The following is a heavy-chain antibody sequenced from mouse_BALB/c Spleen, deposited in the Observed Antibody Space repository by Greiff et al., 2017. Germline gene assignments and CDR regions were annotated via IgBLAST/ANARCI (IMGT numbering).Heavy chain of an antibody. Sequence: EVKLVESGGGLVQPKGSLKLSCAASGFTFNTYAMNWVRQAPGKGLEWVARIRSKSNNYATYYADSVKDRFTISRDDSQSMLYLQMNNLKTEDTAMYYCVRQLGLQDAMDYWGQGTSVTVSS. D-gene: IGHD3-1*01. CDR1: GFTFNTYA. CDR2: IRSKSNNYAT. CDR3: VRQLGLQDAMDY. J-gene: IGHJ4*01. V-gene: IGHV10-1*02.